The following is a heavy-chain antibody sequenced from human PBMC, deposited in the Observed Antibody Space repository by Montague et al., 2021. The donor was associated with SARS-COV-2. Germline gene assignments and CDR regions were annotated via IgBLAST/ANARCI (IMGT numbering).Heavy chain of an antibody. CDR1: GGSISSYY. Sequence: SETLSLTCSVSGGSISSYYWSWIRQSPGKGLEWIGYIFHSGITDYNPSLKSRVTISVDMSKNQFSLQLNSVTAAGWAVYYCARTEYNWNDWFDPWGQGTLVTVSS. V-gene: IGHV4-59*13. J-gene: IGHJ5*02. D-gene: IGHD1-20*01. CDR3: ARTEYNWNDWFDP. CDR2: IFHSGIT.